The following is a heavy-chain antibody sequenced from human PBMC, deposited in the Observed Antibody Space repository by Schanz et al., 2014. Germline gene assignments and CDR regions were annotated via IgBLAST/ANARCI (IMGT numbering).Heavy chain of an antibody. CDR3: ARAHGNNWYGKGLDY. Sequence: VQLVESGGGFVQPGGSLGLSCAASGFTFSSYAMHWVRQAPGKGLEWVALISNDGSIKYYADSVEGRFTISRDNSKNTLYLQMNSLRADDTAVYFCARAHGNNWYGKGLDYWGQGALVTVSS. CDR1: GFTFSSYA. D-gene: IGHD1-1*01. CDR2: ISNDGSIK. J-gene: IGHJ4*02. V-gene: IGHV3-30-3*01.